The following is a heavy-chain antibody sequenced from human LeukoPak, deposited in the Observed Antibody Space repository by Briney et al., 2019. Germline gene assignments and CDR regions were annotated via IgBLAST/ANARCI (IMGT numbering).Heavy chain of an antibody. CDR2: ISYDGSNK. V-gene: IGHV3-30*18. CDR3: AKPYYYDSSGYYSEDY. Sequence: GGSLRLSCVVSGLTFSTYGMHWVRQAPGKGLGWVAVISYDGSNKYYADSVKGRFTISRDNSKNTLYLQMNSLRAEDTAVYYCAKPYYYDSSGYYSEDYWGQGTLVTVSS. CDR1: GLTFSTYG. J-gene: IGHJ4*02. D-gene: IGHD3-22*01.